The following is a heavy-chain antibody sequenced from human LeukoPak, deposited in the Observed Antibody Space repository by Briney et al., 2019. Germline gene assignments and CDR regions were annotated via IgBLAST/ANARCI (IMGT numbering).Heavy chain of an antibody. V-gene: IGHV3-43D*03. D-gene: IGHD6-13*01. Sequence: GGSLRLSCAASGFTFDDYAMHWVRQAPGKGLEWVSLISWDGGSTYYADSVKGRFTISRDNSKNSLYLQMNSLRAEDTALYYCAKDEGSSWTTLFDYWGQGTLVTVSS. CDR3: AKDEGSSWTTLFDY. CDR1: GFTFDDYA. CDR2: ISWDGGST. J-gene: IGHJ4*02.